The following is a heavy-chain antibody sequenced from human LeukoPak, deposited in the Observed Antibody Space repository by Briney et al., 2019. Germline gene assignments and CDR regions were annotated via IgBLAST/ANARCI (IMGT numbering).Heavy chain of an antibody. CDR2: IIPIFGTA. D-gene: IGHD2-2*01. J-gene: IGHJ4*02. Sequence: ASVKVSCKTSGYRFTGYYMHWVRQAPGQGLEWMGGIIPIFGTANYAQKFQGRVTITADESTSTAYMELSSLRSEDTAVYYCARDVYCSSTTCSYYFDYWGQGTLVTVSS. CDR1: GYRFTGYY. V-gene: IGHV1-69*13. CDR3: ARDVYCSSTTCSYYFDY.